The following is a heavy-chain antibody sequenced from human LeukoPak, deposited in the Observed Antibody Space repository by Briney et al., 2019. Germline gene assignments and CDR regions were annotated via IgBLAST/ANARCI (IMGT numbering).Heavy chain of an antibody. CDR1: GGSISSSSYY. V-gene: IGHV4-61*02. D-gene: IGHD6-19*01. J-gene: IGHJ4*02. CDR3: ARDHRSSGWYGGLDY. CDR2: IYTSGST. Sequence: SETLSLTCTVSGGSISSSSYYWSWIRQPAGKGLEWIGRIYTSGSTNYNPSLKSRVTMSVDTSKNQFSLKLSSVTAADTAVYYCARDHRSSGWYGGLDYWGQGTLVTVSS.